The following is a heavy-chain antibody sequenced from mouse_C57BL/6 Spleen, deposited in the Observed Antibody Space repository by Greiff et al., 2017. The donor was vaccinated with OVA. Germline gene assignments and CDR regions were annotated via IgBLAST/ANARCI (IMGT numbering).Heavy chain of an antibody. V-gene: IGHV1-80*01. CDR1: GYAFSSYW. J-gene: IGHJ2*01. D-gene: IGHD2-4*01. CDR2: IYPGDGDT. Sequence: QVQLQQSGAELVKPGASVKISCKASGYAFSSYWMNWVKQRPGKGLEWIGQIYPGDGDTTYNGKFKGKATLTAAKSSSTAYMQLSSLTSEDSAVYFCAREGYDYGGYFDDWGQGTTLTVSS. CDR3: AREGYDYGGYFDD.